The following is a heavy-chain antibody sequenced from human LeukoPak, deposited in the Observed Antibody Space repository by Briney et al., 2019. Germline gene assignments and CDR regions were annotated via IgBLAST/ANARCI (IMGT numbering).Heavy chain of an antibody. Sequence: GGSLRLSCAASGFTFSSYGMHWVRQAPGKGLEWVAFIRYDGSNKYYADSVKGRFTISRDNSKNTLYLQMNSLRAEDTAVYYCAKGLSPQYGGNPADAFDIWGQGTMVTVSS. J-gene: IGHJ3*02. CDR2: IRYDGSNK. V-gene: IGHV3-30*02. D-gene: IGHD4-23*01. CDR3: AKGLSPQYGGNPADAFDI. CDR1: GFTFSSYG.